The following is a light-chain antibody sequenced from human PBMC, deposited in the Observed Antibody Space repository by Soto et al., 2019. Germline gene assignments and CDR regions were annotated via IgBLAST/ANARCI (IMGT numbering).Light chain of an antibody. J-gene: IGKJ2*01. CDR1: QSVLFTSTNKNY. CDR3: HLHISLPHP. CDR2: CAS. V-gene: IGKV4-1*01. Sequence: DIVMTQSPESLAVSVGETVTIKYKSSQSVLFTSTNKNYLVWYQQKEGQPPRLLMFCASTRVSRVPNRFSGKVSGTDYTISVSTQPAEDVAVYYCHLHISLPHPFGQATKLKIK.